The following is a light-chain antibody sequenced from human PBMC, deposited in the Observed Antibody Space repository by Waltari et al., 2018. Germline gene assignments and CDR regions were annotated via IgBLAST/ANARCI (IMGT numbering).Light chain of an antibody. CDR1: QGISSA. Sequence: ALQLTQSPSSLSASVGDRVTITYRASQGISSALAWYQQNPGKAPKLLIYDASSLESGVPSRFSGSGSGTDFTLTISSLQPKDFATYYCQQFNSYPHTFGQGTKLEIK. CDR3: QQFNSYPHT. J-gene: IGKJ2*01. V-gene: IGKV1-13*02. CDR2: DAS.